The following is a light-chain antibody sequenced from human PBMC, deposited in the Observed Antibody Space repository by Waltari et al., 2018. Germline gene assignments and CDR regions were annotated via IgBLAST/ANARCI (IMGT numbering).Light chain of an antibody. V-gene: IGKV1-5*03. Sequence: DIQMTQSPPTLSASVGDRVTLTCQASLNIVGRLAWYQQKPGKPPKLLIYETSNLESGVPSRFSGSGSGTDFILVIDSLQPDDFATYYCQNYHIRKAFGQGTNVAIK. CDR3: QNYHIRKA. CDR2: ETS. CDR1: LNIVGR. J-gene: IGKJ2*01.